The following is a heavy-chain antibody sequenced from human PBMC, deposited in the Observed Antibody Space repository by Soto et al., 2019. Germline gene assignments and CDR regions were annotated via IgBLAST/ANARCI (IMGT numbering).Heavy chain of an antibody. J-gene: IGHJ6*02. Sequence: QVQLVESGGGVVQPGRSLRLSCAASGSTFRTYGMHWVRQAPGKGLEWVAVIWYDGSNKYYGDSAKGRFTISRDNSENKVYLQMNSLRAEDTAVYYCARDLSYCGGDCYGHDGMDVWGQGTTVTVSS. CDR2: IWYDGSNK. D-gene: IGHD2-21*02. V-gene: IGHV3-33*01. CDR3: ARDLSYCGGDCYGHDGMDV. CDR1: GSTFRTYG.